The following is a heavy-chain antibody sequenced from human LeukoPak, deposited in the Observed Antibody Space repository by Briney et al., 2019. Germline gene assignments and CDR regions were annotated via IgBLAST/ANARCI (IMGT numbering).Heavy chain of an antibody. CDR3: ARAIRSLDAFDI. CDR1: GYTFTSYD. D-gene: IGHD3-16*01. J-gene: IGHJ3*02. Sequence: ASVKVSCKASGYTFTSYDINWVRQATGQGLEWMGWMNPNSGNTGYAQKFQGGVTMTRNTSISTAYMELSSLRSEDTAVYYCARAIRSLDAFDIWGQGTMVTVSS. CDR2: MNPNSGNT. V-gene: IGHV1-8*01.